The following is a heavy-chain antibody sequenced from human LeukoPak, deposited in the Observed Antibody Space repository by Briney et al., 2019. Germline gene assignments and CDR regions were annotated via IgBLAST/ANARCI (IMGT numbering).Heavy chain of an antibody. J-gene: IGHJ6*02. V-gene: IGHV1-18*01. Sequence: ASVKVSCKASGYTFTHYGINWLRQAPGQGLEWMAWISAYNGNTNYAQNLQGRVTMTTDTSTGTAYMELRSLRSDDTAVYYCARVAFPSRNNGMDVRGQGTTVTVSS. CDR3: ARVAFPSRNNGMDV. D-gene: IGHD6-13*01. CDR2: ISAYNGNT. CDR1: GYTFTHYG.